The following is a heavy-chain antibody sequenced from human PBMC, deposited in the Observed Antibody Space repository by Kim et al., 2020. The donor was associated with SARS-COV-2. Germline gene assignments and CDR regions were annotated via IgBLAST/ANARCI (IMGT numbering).Heavy chain of an antibody. CDR3: AKVGWLGFDY. CDR2: ISSSSSYI. J-gene: IGHJ4*02. Sequence: GGSLRLSCAASGFTFSSYSMNWVRQAPGKGLEWVSSISSSSSYIYYADSVKGRFTISRDNAKNSLYLQMNSLRAEDTAVYYCAKVGWLGFDYWGQGTLVTVSS. V-gene: IGHV3-21*01. CDR1: GFTFSSYS. D-gene: IGHD3-22*01.